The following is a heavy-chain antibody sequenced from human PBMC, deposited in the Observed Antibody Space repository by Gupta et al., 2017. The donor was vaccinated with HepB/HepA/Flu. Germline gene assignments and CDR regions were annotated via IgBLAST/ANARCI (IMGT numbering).Heavy chain of an antibody. CDR2: IYYSGST. J-gene: IGHJ4*02. CDR3: ARRVGATPFDY. D-gene: IGHD1-26*01. V-gene: IGHV4-39*01. Sequence: QLQLQESGPGLVKPSETLSLTCTVSGGSISSSSYYWGWIRQPPGKGLEWIGSIYYSGSTYYNPSLKSRVTISVDTSKNQFSLKLSSVTAADTAVYYWARRVGATPFDYWGQGTLVTVAS. CDR1: GGSISSSSYY.